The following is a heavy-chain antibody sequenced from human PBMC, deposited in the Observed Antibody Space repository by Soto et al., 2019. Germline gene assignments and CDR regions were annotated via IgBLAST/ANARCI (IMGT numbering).Heavy chain of an antibody. J-gene: IGHJ6*02. D-gene: IGHD6-25*01. CDR3: VKDARLAAV. CDR2: ISGDSRDT. V-gene: IGHV3-11*06. CDR1: GFTFSASY. Sequence: QVQLVESGGGLVNPGGSLRLSCAASGFTFSASYMNWIRQAPGKGLEWVSYISGDSRDTNYADSVWGRFTISRDNAKNSLYLQMNSLRAEDSAVYYCVKDARLAAVWGQGTTVTVS.